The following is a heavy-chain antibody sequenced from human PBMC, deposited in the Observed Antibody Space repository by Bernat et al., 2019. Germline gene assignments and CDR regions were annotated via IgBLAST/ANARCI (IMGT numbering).Heavy chain of an antibody. Sequence: QVQLVESGGGVVQPGRSLRLSCAASGFTFSSYGMHWVRQAPGKGLEWVAVISYDGSNKYYVDSVKGRFTISRDNAKNSLYLQMNSLRAEDTAVYYCARENCSGGSCYSGDWFDPWGQGTLVTVSS. CDR1: GFTFSSYG. CDR3: ARENCSGGSCYSGDWFDP. D-gene: IGHD2-15*01. V-gene: IGHV3-30*03. J-gene: IGHJ5*02. CDR2: ISYDGSNK.